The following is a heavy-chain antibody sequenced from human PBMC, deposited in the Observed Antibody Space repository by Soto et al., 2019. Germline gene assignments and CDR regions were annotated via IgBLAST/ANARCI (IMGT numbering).Heavy chain of an antibody. D-gene: IGHD3-22*01. V-gene: IGHV3-7*03. CDR1: GFTFSSYW. CDR3: ARDSSGYYYYYYGMDV. Sequence: EVHLVESGGGLVQPGGSLRLSCAASGFTFSSYWMTWVRQAPGKGLEWVASIKLDGSEKYYVDSVKGRFTISRDNAKNSLYLQMNSRRAVDTAVYYCARDSSGYYYYYYGMDVWGQGTTVTVSS. J-gene: IGHJ6*02. CDR2: IKLDGSEK.